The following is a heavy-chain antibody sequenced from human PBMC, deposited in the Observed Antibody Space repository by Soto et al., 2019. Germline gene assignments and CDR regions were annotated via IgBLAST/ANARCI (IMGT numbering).Heavy chain of an antibody. V-gene: IGHV3-15*01. CDR1: GFAFSKAW. Sequence: EVQLVESGGGLVKPGGSLRLSCAASGFAFSKAWMSWVRQAPGKGLEWVGRFTSKTDGGTTDYAAPVKGRFTISRDDSKNTLYLPMSSLKTEDTAVYYCAAGTGRTDFDYWGQGTLVTVSS. CDR3: AAGTGRTDFDY. J-gene: IGHJ4*02. CDR2: FTSKTDGGTT. D-gene: IGHD2-2*01.